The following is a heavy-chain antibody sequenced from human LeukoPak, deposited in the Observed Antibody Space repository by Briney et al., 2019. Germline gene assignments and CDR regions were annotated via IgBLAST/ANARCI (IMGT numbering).Heavy chain of an antibody. CDR2: IWYDGSNK. CDR3: ARAPVKLELGYYYYYMDV. V-gene: IGHV3-33*01. Sequence: QPGRSLRLSCAASGFTFSSYGMHWVRQAPGKGLEWVAVIWYDGSNKYYADSVKGRFTISRDNSKNTLYLQMNSLRAEDTAVYYCARAPVKLELGYYYYYMDVWGKGTTVTVSS. D-gene: IGHD1-7*01. J-gene: IGHJ6*03. CDR1: GFTFSSYG.